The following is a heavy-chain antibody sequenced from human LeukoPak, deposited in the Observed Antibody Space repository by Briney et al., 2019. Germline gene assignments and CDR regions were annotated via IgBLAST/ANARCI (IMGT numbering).Heavy chain of an antibody. J-gene: IGHJ3*02. CDR3: ARVLIYYYGSGKAFDI. D-gene: IGHD3-10*01. V-gene: IGHV4-34*01. CDR2: INHSGSI. CDR1: GGSFSGYY. Sequence: SETLSLTCGVYGGSFSGYYWDWIRQFPGRGLEWIGEINHSGSINYNPSLESRVTISIDTSKNQFSLKLSSVTATDTAVYYCARVLIYYYGSGKAFDIWGQGTMVTVSS.